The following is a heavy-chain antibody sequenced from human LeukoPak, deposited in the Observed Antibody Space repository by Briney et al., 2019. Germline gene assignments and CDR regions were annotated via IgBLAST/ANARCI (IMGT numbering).Heavy chain of an antibody. V-gene: IGHV3-48*03. CDR1: GFTFSSYA. D-gene: IGHD3-10*02. Sequence: GGSLRLSCVASGFTFSSYALTWVRQAPGKGLEWVSYISSSGSTIYYADSVKGRFTISRDNAKNSLYLQMNSLRAEDTAVYYCAELGITMIGGVWGKGTTVTISS. CDR2: ISSSGSTI. J-gene: IGHJ6*04. CDR3: AELGITMIGGV.